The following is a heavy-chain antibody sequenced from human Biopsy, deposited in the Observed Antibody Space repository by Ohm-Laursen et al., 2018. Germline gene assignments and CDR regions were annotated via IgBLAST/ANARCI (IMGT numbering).Heavy chain of an antibody. CDR3: VRDGWLEWPPRGDGYFDC. V-gene: IGHV3-23*01. CDR1: GFTFSSHA. J-gene: IGHJ4*02. Sequence: SLRLSCAAFGFTFSSHAMSWVRQAPGKGPEWVSTISANGATSYYADSVKGRFIISRDNAKNSLYLQMNSLRVDDTAFYYCVRDGWLEWPPRGDGYFDCWGQGTLVTVSS. D-gene: IGHD3-3*01. CDR2: ISANGATS.